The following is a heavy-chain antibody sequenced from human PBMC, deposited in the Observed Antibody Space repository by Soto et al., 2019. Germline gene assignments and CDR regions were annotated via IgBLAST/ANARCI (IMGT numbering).Heavy chain of an antibody. Sequence: QVQLVESGGGVVQPGRSLRLSCAASGFTFSGYGMHWVRQAPGKGLEWVAVISNDALNKYYADSVKGRFAISRDDSRNTLYLQMNSLRAEDTAVYYCARPRRDYYYYYCMDVWGQGTTVTVSS. CDR1: GFTFSGYG. V-gene: IGHV3-30*03. CDR2: ISNDALNK. CDR3: ARPRRDYYYYYCMDV. J-gene: IGHJ6*02.